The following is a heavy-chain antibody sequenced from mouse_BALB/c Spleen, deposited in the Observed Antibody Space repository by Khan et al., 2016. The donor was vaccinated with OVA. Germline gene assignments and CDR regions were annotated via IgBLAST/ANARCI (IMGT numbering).Heavy chain of an antibody. CDR1: GYSFTGYY. J-gene: IGHJ3*01. D-gene: IGHD2-3*01. V-gene: IGHV1-26*01. CDR3: AFDGYFSAWFAY. Sequence: AQLQQSGPDLVKPGASVKISCKASGYSFTGYYMHWVKQSHGKSLEWIGRINPNNGGTSYNQKFKGKAILTGDKSSSTAYIEVRSLTSEDSAVYYCAFDGYFSAWFAYWGQGTLVTVSA. CDR2: INPNNGGT.